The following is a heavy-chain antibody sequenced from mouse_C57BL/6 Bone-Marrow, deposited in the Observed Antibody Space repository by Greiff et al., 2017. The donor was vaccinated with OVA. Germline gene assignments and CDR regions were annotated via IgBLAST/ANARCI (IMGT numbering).Heavy chain of an antibody. D-gene: IGHD1-1*01. CDR2: IYPGHSDT. Sequence: EVKVEESGTVLARPGASVKMSCKTSGYTFTSYWMHWVKQRPGQGLEWIGAIYPGHSDTSYNQKFKGKAKLTAVPSASTAYMELSSLTNEDSAVYYCTRTAVVPFDYWGQGTTLTVSS. CDR3: TRTAVVPFDY. J-gene: IGHJ2*01. CDR1: GYTFTSYW. V-gene: IGHV1-5*01.